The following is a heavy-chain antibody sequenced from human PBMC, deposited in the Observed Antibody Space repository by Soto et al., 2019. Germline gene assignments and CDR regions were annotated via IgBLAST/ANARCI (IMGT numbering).Heavy chain of an antibody. V-gene: IGHV5-51*01. J-gene: IGHJ4*02. Sequence: GESLKISCQGSGYSFSTSWIGGVRQMPGKGLEWMGIIYPGDSDTRYSPSFQGQVTISADKSISTAFLQWSSLKASDTATYYCARTTIAGIRGYFDYWGQGTLVTVSS. CDR3: ARTTIAGIRGYFDY. D-gene: IGHD2-21*01. CDR1: GYSFSTSW. CDR2: IYPGDSDT.